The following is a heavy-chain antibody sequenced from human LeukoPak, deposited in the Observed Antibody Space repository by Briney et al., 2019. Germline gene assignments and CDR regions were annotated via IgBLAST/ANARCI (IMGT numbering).Heavy chain of an antibody. J-gene: IGHJ4*02. Sequence: SXXXSLXCTVSGGSISTGSYYWGWIRQPPXKGGEWIGSIDYSGSTYYNPSLKSRVTISVDTSKNQFSLKLSSVTAADTAVYYCARAFYDSSGYYSPLRYWGQGTLVTVSS. CDR3: ARAFYDSSGYYSPLRY. D-gene: IGHD3-22*01. CDR2: IDYSGST. V-gene: IGHV4-39*07. CDR1: GGSISTGSYY.